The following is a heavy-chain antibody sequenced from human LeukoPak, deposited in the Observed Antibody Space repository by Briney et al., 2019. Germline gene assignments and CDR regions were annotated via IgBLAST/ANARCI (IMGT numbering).Heavy chain of an antibody. CDR3: TTDLFPGREWELPNIDY. J-gene: IGHJ4*02. V-gene: IGHV3-15*01. CDR2: IKSKTDGGTT. Sequence: GGPLRLSCAASGFTFSNAWMSWVRQAPGKGLEWVGRIKSKTDGGTTDYAAPVKGRFTISRDDSKNTLYLQMNSLKTEDTAVYYCTTDLFPGREWELPNIDYWGQGTLVTVSS. D-gene: IGHD1-26*01. CDR1: GFTFSNAW.